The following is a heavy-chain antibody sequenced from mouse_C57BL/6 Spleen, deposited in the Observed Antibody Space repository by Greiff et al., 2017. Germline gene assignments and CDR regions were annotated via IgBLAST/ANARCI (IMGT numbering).Heavy chain of an antibody. J-gene: IGHJ4*01. V-gene: IGHV1-64*01. Sequence: VQLQQPGAELVKPGASVKLSCKASGYTFTSYWMHWVKQRPGQGLEWIGMIHPNSGSTNYNEKFKSKATLTVNKSSSTAYMQLSSLTSEDSAVYCCAGGDYGDYAMDYWGQGTSVTVSS. D-gene: IGHD2-4*01. CDR1: GYTFTSYW. CDR2: IHPNSGST. CDR3: AGGDYGDYAMDY.